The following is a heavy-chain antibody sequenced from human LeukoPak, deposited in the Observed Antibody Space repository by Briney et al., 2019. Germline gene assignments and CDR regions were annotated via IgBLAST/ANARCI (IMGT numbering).Heavy chain of an antibody. J-gene: IGHJ5*02. CDR3: ARGLFTGNWFDP. CDR1: GGSFSGYY. CDR2: IDHSGST. V-gene: IGHV4-34*01. Sequence: SETLSLTCTVYGGSFSGYYWTWIRQPPGKGLEWIGEIDHSGSTNYNPSLKSRVTISVDTSRNQFSLKLSSVTAADTAVYFCARGLFTGNWFDPWGRGTLVTVSS. D-gene: IGHD2-8*02.